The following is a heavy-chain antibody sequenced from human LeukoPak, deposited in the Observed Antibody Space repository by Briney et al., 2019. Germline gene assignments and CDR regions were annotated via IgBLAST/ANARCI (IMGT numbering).Heavy chain of an antibody. V-gene: IGHV4-34*01. J-gene: IGHJ5*02. CDR3: ARGRGITIFGVVIIDHNWFDP. Sequence: SETLSLTCAVYGGSFSGYYWSWIRQPPGKGLEWIGEINHSGSTNYNPSLRSRVTISVDTSKNQFSLKLSSVTAADTAVYYCARGRGITIFGVVIIDHNWFDPWGQGTLVTVSS. CDR2: INHSGST. CDR1: GGSFSGYY. D-gene: IGHD3-3*01.